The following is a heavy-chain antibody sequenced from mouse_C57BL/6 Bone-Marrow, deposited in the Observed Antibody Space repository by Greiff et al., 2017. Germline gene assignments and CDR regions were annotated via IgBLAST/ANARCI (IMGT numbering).Heavy chain of an antibody. D-gene: IGHD2-4*01. V-gene: IGHV5-4*03. CDR1: GFTFSSYA. CDR2: ISDGGSYT. CDR3: ARGYYDDY. J-gene: IGHJ2*01. Sequence: EVKLMESGGGLVKPGGSLKLSCAASGFTFSSYAMSWVRQTPEKRLEWVATISDGGSYTYYPDNVKGRFTISRDNAKNNRYLQMSHLKSEDTAMYYCARGYYDDYWGQGTTLTVSS.